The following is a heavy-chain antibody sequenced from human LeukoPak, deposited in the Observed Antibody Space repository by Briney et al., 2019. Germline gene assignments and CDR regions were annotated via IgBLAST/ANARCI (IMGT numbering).Heavy chain of an antibody. CDR3: ARDVPHNWFDT. CDR2: INSDGGGA. V-gene: IGHV3-74*01. CDR1: VITFGNNW. J-gene: IGHJ5*02. Sequence: PGGSLRLSCAASVITFGNNWMRWVRQGPGKGLVWISRINSDGGGAIYADSVKGRFTVSRDNAKNTLYLQMNSLRAEDTAVYYCARDVPHNWFDTWGQGTLVTVSS.